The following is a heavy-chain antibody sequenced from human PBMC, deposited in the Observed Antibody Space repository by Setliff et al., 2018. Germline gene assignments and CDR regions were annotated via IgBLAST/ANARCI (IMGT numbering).Heavy chain of an antibody. D-gene: IGHD3-10*02. Sequence: GGSLRLSCVASGFTFSNYGIHWVRQAPGKGLQWVAAISGSGGSTYYADSVKGRFTISRDNSKNTLYLQMNSLRAEDTAVYYCAKNVFGVVALGVNNWFDPWGQGTLVTVSS. CDR2: ISGSGGST. J-gene: IGHJ5*02. CDR3: AKNVFGVVALGVNNWFDP. V-gene: IGHV3-23*01. CDR1: GFTFSNYG.